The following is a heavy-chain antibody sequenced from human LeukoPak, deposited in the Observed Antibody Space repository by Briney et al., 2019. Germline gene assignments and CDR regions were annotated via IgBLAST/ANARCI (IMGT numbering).Heavy chain of an antibody. CDR1: GYTFTSYY. CDR3: ARDRLGATIWFDP. Sequence: ASVKVSCKASGYTFTSYYMHWVRQAPGQGLEWMGIINPSGGSTSYAQKFQGRVTMTTDTSTSTAYMELRSLRSDDTAVYYCARDRLGATIWFDPWGQGTLVTVSS. V-gene: IGHV1-46*01. CDR2: INPSGGST. J-gene: IGHJ5*02. D-gene: IGHD1-26*01.